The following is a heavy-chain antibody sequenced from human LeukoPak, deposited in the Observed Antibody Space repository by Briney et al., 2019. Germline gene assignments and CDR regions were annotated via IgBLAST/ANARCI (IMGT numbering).Heavy chain of an antibody. CDR3: AKDYRIGYSDHFDY. V-gene: IGHV3-23*01. CDR2: TYESGQTT. J-gene: IGHJ4*02. Sequence: GGSLRLSCVGSGFTFSSHAMSWVRQAPEKGLEWVSGTYESGQTTHYADSVKGRFSISRDNSKNTLYLQMDSLRGEDTAIYYCAKDYRIGYSDHFDYWGQGALVTVSS. CDR1: GFTFSSHA. D-gene: IGHD2-21*01.